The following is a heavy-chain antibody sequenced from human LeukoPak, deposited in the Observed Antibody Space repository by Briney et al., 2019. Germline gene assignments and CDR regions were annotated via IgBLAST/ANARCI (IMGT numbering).Heavy chain of an antibody. D-gene: IGHD6-13*01. CDR2: ISWNSGSI. CDR3: AKDTSSSSWYLGYYGMDV. CDR1: GFTFDDYA. J-gene: IGHJ6*02. Sequence: GRSLRLSCAASGFTFDDYAMHWVRQAPGKGLEWVSGISWNSGSIGYADSVKGRFTISRDNAKTSLYLQMNSLRAEDTALYYCAKDTSSSSWYLGYYGMDVWGQGTTVTVSS. V-gene: IGHV3-9*01.